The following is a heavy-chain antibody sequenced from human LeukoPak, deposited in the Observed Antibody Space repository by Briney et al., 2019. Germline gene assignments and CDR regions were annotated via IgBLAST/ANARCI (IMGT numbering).Heavy chain of an antibody. J-gene: IGHJ6*02. V-gene: IGHV3-33*01. CDR2: IWYDGSNK. CDR3: ARVIQTAMVTNYYYGMDV. Sequence: GGSLRLSCAASGFTFSSYGMHWVHQAPGKGLEWVAVIWYDGSNKYYADSVKGRFTISRDNSKNTLYLQMNSLRAEDTAVYYCARVIQTAMVTNYYYGMDVWGQGTTVTVSS. D-gene: IGHD5-18*01. CDR1: GFTFSSYG.